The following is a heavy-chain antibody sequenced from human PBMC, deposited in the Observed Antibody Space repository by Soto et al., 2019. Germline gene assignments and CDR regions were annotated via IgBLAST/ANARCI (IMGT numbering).Heavy chain of an antibody. CDR2: IIPIFGTA. Sequence: SVKVSCKASGGTSSSYAISRVRQAPGQGLEWMRGIIPIFGTANYAQKFQGRVTITADESTSTAYMELSSLRSEDTAVYYCARGAGRYYYDSSGYLRAFDIWGQGTMVTVSS. V-gene: IGHV1-69*13. CDR1: GGTSSSYA. CDR3: ARGAGRYYYDSSGYLRAFDI. D-gene: IGHD3-22*01. J-gene: IGHJ3*02.